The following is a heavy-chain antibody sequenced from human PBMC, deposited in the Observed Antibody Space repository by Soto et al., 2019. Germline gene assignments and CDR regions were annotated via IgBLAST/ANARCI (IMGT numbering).Heavy chain of an antibody. J-gene: IGHJ3*01. CDR1: GFIFTNYA. D-gene: IGHD5-12*01. Sequence: PVGSLRFSCAASGFIFTNYAMNWVRQAPGKGLEWVSVIGGRGNSTYYADSVQGRFTISRDNSKNTLSLQMSSLTADDTAIYYCVREGRGSFDFWGRGTMVTVSS. CDR3: VREGRGSFDF. CDR2: IGGRGNST. V-gene: IGHV3-23*01.